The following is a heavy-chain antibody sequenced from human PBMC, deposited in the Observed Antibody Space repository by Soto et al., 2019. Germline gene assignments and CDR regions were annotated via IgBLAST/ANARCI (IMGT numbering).Heavy chain of an antibody. CDR1: GGSFSGYY. CDR2: INHSGST. Sequence: PSETLSLTCAVYGGSFSGYYWSWIRQPPGKGLEWIGEINHSGSTNYNPSLKSRVTISVDTSKNQFSLKLSSVTAADTAVYYCARTNPSRMIAAAGTIDYWGQGTLVTVSS. CDR3: ARTNPSRMIAAAGTIDY. D-gene: IGHD6-13*01. J-gene: IGHJ4*02. V-gene: IGHV4-34*01.